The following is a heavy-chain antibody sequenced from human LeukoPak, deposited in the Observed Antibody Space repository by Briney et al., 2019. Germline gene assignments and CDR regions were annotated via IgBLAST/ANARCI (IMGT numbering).Heavy chain of an antibody. V-gene: IGHV4-4*07. Sequence: SETLSLACTVSGGSISSYYWSWIRQPAGKGLEWIGRIYTSGSTNYNPSLKSRVTMSVDTSKNQFSLKLSSVTAADTAVYYCARAGYSSGWYYFDYWGQGTLVTVSS. D-gene: IGHD6-19*01. J-gene: IGHJ4*02. CDR2: IYTSGST. CDR1: GGSISSYY. CDR3: ARAGYSSGWYYFDY.